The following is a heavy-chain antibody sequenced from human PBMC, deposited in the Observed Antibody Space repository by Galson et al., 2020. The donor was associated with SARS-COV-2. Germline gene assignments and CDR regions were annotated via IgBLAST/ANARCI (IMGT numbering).Heavy chain of an antibody. J-gene: IGHJ4*02. CDR1: GGSISSTDYY. CDR3: ARQRARSLWYFDY. V-gene: IGHV4-39*01. D-gene: IGHD2-21*01. Sequence: SQTLSLTCTVSGGSISSTDYYWGWIRLPPGKGLEWIGIINYSGSTYYNPSLKSRVTLSVDTSKNQFSLKLTSVTAADTAVYYCARQRARSLWYFDYWGQGTLVTVSS. CDR2: INYSGST.